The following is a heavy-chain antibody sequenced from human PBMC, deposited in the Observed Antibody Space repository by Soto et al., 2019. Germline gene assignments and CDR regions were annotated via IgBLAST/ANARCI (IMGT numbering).Heavy chain of an antibody. D-gene: IGHD1-7*01. V-gene: IGHV3-49*03. CDR3: ARGAIPYSRNCVNWFDP. J-gene: IGHJ5*02. CDR2: IRSKGYGGTT. Sequence: GGSLRLSCTGSGFTFSDYAMTWFRQAPGKGLEWLSFIRSKGYGGTTEYDASVKGRFTISRDDSTGIAYLQMDSLKSEDTAVYYCARGAIPYSRNCVNWFDPWGQGTLVTVSS. CDR1: GFTFSDYA.